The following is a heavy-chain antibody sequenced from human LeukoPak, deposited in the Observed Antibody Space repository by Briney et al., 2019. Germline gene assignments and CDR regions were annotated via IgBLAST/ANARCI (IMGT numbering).Heavy chain of an antibody. CDR1: GFTFSSYA. V-gene: IGHV3-64*01. Sequence: GGSLRLSCAASGFTFSSYAMHWVRQAPGKGLEYVLAISSNGGSTYYANSVKGRFTISRDNSKNTLYLQMGSLRAEGMAVYYCARILGSFWSGYPDYWGQGTLVTVSS. D-gene: IGHD3-3*01. CDR2: ISSNGGST. CDR3: ARILGSFWSGYPDY. J-gene: IGHJ4*02.